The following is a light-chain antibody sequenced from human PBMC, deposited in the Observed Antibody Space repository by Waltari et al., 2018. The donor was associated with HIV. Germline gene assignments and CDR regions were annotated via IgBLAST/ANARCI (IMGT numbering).Light chain of an antibody. Sequence: QSALTPPRSVSGSPGQSVTLTCTGTSSDGGGYNYVSWYQQHPGKAPKLMIYDVSKRPSGVPDRFSGSKSGNTASLTISGLQAEDEADYYCCSYAGSYTWVFGGGTKLTVL. J-gene: IGLJ3*02. CDR2: DVS. CDR1: SSDGGGYNY. CDR3: CSYAGSYTWV. V-gene: IGLV2-11*01.